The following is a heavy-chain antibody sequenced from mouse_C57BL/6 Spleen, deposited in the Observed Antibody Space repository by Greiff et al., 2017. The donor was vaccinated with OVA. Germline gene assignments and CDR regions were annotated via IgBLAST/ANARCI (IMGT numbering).Heavy chain of an antibody. CDR2: IYPGSGST. Sequence: QVQLKQPGAELVKPGASVKMSCKASGYTFTSYWITWVKQRPGQGLEWIGDIYPGSGSTNYNEKFKSKATLTVDTSSSTAYMQLSSLTSEDSAVYYCARSGLPATPGYAMDYWSQGTSVTVSS. J-gene: IGHJ4*01. D-gene: IGHD1-1*01. V-gene: IGHV1-55*01. CDR1: GYTFTSYW. CDR3: ARSGLPATPGYAMDY.